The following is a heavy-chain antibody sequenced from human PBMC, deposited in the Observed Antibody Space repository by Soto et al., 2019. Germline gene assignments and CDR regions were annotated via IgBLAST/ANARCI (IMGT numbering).Heavy chain of an antibody. V-gene: IGHV4-34*01. CDR2: INHSGST. CDR3: ARRRAEYYYDSSGYLNWFDP. CDR1: GGSFSGYY. D-gene: IGHD3-22*01. Sequence: SETLSLTCAVYGGSFSGYYWSWIRQPPGKGLEWIGEINHSGSTNYNPSLKSRVTISVDTSKNQFSLKLSSVTAADTAVYYCARRRAEYYYDSSGYLNWFDPWGQGTRVTVSS. J-gene: IGHJ5*02.